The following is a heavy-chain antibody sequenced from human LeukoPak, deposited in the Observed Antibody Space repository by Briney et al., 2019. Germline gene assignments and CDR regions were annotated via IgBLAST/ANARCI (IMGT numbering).Heavy chain of an antibody. V-gene: IGHV3-21*01. CDR2: ISSSSSYI. Sequence: KPGGSLRLSCAASGFTFSSYSMNWVRQAPGKGLEWVSSISSSSSYIYYADSVKGRFTISRDNAKNSLYLQMNSLRAEDTAVYYCARDHVVRGVILYYFDYWGQGTLVTVSS. CDR3: ARDHVVRGVILYYFDY. J-gene: IGHJ4*02. CDR1: GFTFSSYS. D-gene: IGHD3-10*01.